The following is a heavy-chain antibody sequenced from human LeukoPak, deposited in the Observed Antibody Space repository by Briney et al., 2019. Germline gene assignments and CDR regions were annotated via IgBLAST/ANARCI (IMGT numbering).Heavy chain of an antibody. D-gene: IGHD3-3*01. V-gene: IGHV3-30*03. CDR2: ISYDGSNK. J-gene: IGHJ4*02. Sequence: GRSLRLSCAASGFTFSSYGMHWVRQAPGKGLEWVAVISYDGSNKYYADSVKGRFTISRDNSKNTLYLQMNSLRAEDTAMYYCARDRSSGSLDYWGQGTLVTVSS. CDR3: ARDRSSGSLDY. CDR1: GFTFSSYG.